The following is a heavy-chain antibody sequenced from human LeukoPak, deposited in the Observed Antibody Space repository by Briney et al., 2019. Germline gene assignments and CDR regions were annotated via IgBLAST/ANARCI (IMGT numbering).Heavy chain of an antibody. D-gene: IGHD2-15*01. CDR1: GGTFSSYA. J-gene: IGHJ4*02. V-gene: IGHV1-69*04. Sequence: VASVKVSCKASGGTFSSYAISWVRQAPGQGLEWMGRINPILGIANYAQKFQGRVTITADKSTSTAYMELSSLRSEDTAVYYCAGEYCSGGSCRQGFDYWGQGTLVTVSS. CDR3: AGEYCSGGSCRQGFDY. CDR2: INPILGIA.